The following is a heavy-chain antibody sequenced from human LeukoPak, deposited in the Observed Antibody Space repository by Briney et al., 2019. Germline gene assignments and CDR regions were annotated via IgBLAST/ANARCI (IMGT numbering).Heavy chain of an antibody. D-gene: IGHD2-2*01. CDR3: ARGRCSSTSWLDYYMDV. V-gene: IGHV1-8*03. Sequence: SVKVSCKASGYTFTSYDINWVRQATGQGLEWMGWMNPNSGNTGYAQKFQGRVTITRNTSISTAYMELSSLRSEDTAVYYCARGRCSSTSWLDYYMDVWGKGTTVTVSS. CDR1: GYTFTSYD. J-gene: IGHJ6*03. CDR2: MNPNSGNT.